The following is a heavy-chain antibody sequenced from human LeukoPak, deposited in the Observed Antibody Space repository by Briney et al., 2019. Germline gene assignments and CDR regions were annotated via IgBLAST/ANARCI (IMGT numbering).Heavy chain of an antibody. CDR3: ARERELDAFDI. CDR2: ISWNSGSI. CDR1: GFTFDDYA. Sequence: PGGSLRLSCAASGFTFDDYAMHWVRQAPGKGLEWVSGISWNSGSIGYADSVKGRFTISRDNAKNSLYLQMNSLRAEDTAVYYCARERELDAFDIWGQGTMVTVSS. V-gene: IGHV3-9*01. J-gene: IGHJ3*02.